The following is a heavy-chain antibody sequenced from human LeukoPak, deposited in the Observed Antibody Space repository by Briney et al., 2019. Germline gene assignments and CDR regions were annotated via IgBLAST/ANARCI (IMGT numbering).Heavy chain of an antibody. V-gene: IGHV3-7*01. CDR1: GFTFSSYW. CDR2: IKQDGSEK. Sequence: PGGSLRLSCAASGFTFSSYWMSWVRQAPGKGLEWVANIKQDGSEKYYVDSVKGRFTISRDNAKNSLYLQMNSLRAEDTAVYYCARDSSSVLEYYMDVWGKGTTVTVSS. J-gene: IGHJ6*03. D-gene: IGHD6-6*01. CDR3: ARDSSSVLEYYMDV.